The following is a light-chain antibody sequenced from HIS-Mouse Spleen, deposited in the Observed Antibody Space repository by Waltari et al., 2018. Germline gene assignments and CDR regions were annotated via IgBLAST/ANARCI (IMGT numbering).Light chain of an antibody. V-gene: IGKV1-8*01. J-gene: IGKJ3*01. CDR3: QQYYSYPLT. CDR2: AAS. Sequence: AIRMTQSPSSFSASTGDRVTITCRASQGISRYLAWYQQKPGKAPKLLIYAASTLQSGVPSRLRGSGSGTDFTLTISCLQSEDFATYYWQQYYSYPLTCGPGTKVDIK. CDR1: QGISRY.